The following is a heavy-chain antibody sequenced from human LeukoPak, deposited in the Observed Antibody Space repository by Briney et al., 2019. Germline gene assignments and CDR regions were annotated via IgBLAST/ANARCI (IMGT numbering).Heavy chain of an antibody. J-gene: IGHJ5*02. CDR2: IYSGGST. CDR1: GFTFTNAW. V-gene: IGHV3-66*02. CDR3: AKSLPYSSSWSGVGWFDP. D-gene: IGHD6-13*01. Sequence: GGSLRLSCAASGFTFTNAWMSWVRQAPGKGLEWVSVIYSGGSTYYADSVKGRFTISRDNSKNTLYLQMNSLRAEDTAVYYCAKSLPYSSSWSGVGWFDPWGQGTLVTVSS.